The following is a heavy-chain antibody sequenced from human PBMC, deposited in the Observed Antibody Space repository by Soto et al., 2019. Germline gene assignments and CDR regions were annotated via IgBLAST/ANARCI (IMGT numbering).Heavy chain of an antibody. CDR1: GFTFSSYA. CDR2: ISYDGSNK. D-gene: IGHD5-12*01. CDR3: AREYSPD. J-gene: IGHJ4*02. V-gene: IGHV3-30-3*01. Sequence: QVQLVESGGGVVQPGRSLRLSCAASGFTFSSYAMHWVRQAPGKGLEWVAVISYDGSNKYYADSVKGRFTISRDNSKNTLYLHMNSLRAEDTAVYYCAREYSPDWGQGTLVTVAS.